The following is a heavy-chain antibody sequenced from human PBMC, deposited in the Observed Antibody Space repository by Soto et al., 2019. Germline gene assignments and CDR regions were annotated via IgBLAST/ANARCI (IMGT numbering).Heavy chain of an antibody. V-gene: IGHV4-30-2*01. CDR2: IYHSGST. Sequence: TLRLTXAVSGGSISSGGYSWSWIRQPPGKGLEWIGYIYHSGSTYYNPSLKSRVTISVDRSKNQFSLKLSSVTAADTAVYYRARSQGYMEWLSYGMDVWGQGTTVTVSS. CDR3: ARSQGYMEWLSYGMDV. J-gene: IGHJ6*02. D-gene: IGHD3-3*01. CDR1: GGSISSGGYS.